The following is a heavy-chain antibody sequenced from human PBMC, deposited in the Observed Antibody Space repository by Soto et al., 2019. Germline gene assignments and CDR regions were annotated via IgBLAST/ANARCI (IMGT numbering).Heavy chain of an antibody. D-gene: IGHD2-8*01. CDR3: TRGLMGGAPSYTFHGMDV. Sequence: EVQLVESGGGLVQPGGSLRLSCAASGFTFSDHYMDWVRQAPGKGLEWVARSRNRVNSHTTEYSASVKGRFTISRDESKSCLYLQMNSLKREDTAVYYCTRGLMGGAPSYTFHGMDVWGQGPTVTVSS. CDR1: GFTFSDHY. J-gene: IGHJ6*01. CDR2: SRNRVNSHTT. V-gene: IGHV3-72*01.